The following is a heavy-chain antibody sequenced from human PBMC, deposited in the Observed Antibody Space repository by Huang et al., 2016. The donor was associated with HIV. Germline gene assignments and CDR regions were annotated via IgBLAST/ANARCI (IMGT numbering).Heavy chain of an antibody. D-gene: IGHD3-16*01. CDR3: AKTGGGKYWGDAFDI. CDR2: ISWNSGSI. J-gene: IGHJ3*02. V-gene: IGHV3-9*01. CDR1: GFTFDHYG. Sequence: EVQLVESGGGLVQPGRSLRLSCAASGFTFDHYGMHWVWQAPGKGLGWVSGISWNSGSIGYSESVNGLFTTSRDNAKNSLYLQMNSLRAEYTALYYCAKTGGGKYWGDAFDIWGQGTMVTVSS.